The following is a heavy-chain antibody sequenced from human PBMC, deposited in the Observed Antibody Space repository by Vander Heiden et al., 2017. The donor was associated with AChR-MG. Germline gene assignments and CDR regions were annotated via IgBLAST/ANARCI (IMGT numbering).Heavy chain of an antibody. D-gene: IGHD3-16*01. V-gene: IGHV5-51*01. CDR3: ARHRGGGDNNWFDS. J-gene: IGHJ5*01. CDR1: GYTFTNYW. CDR2: IYPGDSDT. Sequence: EVQLVQSGAEVKKPGESLKISCKASGYTFTNYWIGWVRQMPGKGLGWMGIIYPGDSDTSYSPSFQGQVTVSADKSTTTAYLQWSRLKASDTAMYYCARHRGGGDNNWFDSWGQGTLVTVSS.